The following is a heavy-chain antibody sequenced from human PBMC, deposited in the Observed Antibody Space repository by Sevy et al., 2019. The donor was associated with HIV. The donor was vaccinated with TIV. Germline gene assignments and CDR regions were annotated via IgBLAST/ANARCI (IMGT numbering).Heavy chain of an antibody. CDR3: AKDIVVVVGEAFDI. V-gene: IGHV3-23*01. D-gene: IGHD2-15*01. J-gene: IGHJ3*02. CDR2: ISGRGDDT. CDR1: GFTVSNYA. Sequence: GGSLRLSCAASGFTVSNYAMNWVRQAPGKGLEWVSAISGRGDDTYYADSVKGRFTISRDKSKNTLYLQMNSLRAEDTAVYYCAKDIVVVVGEAFDIWAKGQWSPSPQ.